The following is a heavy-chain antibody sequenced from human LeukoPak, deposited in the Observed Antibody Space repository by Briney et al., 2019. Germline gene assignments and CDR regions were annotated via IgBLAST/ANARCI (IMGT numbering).Heavy chain of an antibody. CDR3: ASPIDDFWSGYPDY. J-gene: IGHJ4*02. Sequence: GGSLRLSCAASGFTFSSYAMSWVRQAPGKGLEWVSAISGSGGSTYYADSVKGRFTISRDNSKNTLYLQMNSLRAEDTAVYYCASPIDDFWSGYPDYWGQGTLVTVSS. D-gene: IGHD3-3*01. CDR2: ISGSGGST. CDR1: GFTFSSYA. V-gene: IGHV3-23*01.